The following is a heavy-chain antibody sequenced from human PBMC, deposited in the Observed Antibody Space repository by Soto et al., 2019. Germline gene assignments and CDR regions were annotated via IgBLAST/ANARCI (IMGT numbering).Heavy chain of an antibody. CDR2: INPNSGGT. Sequence: ASVKVSCKASGYTFTGYYMHWVRQAPGQGLEWMGWINPNSGGTNYAQKFQGWVTMTRDTSISTAYMELSRLRSDDTAVYYCARDGGRDIVVVPAAIYAFDIWGQGTMVTVSS. CDR1: GYTFTGYY. D-gene: IGHD2-2*01. J-gene: IGHJ3*02. CDR3: ARDGGRDIVVVPAAIYAFDI. V-gene: IGHV1-2*04.